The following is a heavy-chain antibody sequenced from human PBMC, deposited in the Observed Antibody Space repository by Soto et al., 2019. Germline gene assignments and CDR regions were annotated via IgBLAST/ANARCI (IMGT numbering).Heavy chain of an antibody. CDR1: GYTFTSYD. V-gene: IGHV1-8*01. CDR2: MNPNSGNT. J-gene: IGHJ6*03. Sequence: ASVKVSCKASGYTFTSYDINWVRQATGQGLEWMGWMNPNSGNTGYAQKFQGRVTMTRNTSISTAYMELSSLRSEDTAVYYCARGPSAPTYYYYYYMDVWGKGTTVTVS. CDR3: ARGPSAPTYYYYYYMDV.